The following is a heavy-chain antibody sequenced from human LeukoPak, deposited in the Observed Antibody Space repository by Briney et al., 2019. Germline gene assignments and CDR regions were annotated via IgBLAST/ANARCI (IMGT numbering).Heavy chain of an antibody. J-gene: IGHJ4*02. CDR1: GFTFSSYA. D-gene: IGHD1-26*01. CDR3: AKSDSGSYVPFDY. V-gene: IGHV3-23*01. CDR2: ISGSGSST. Sequence: GGSLRLSCAASGFTFSSYAMIWVRQAPGKGLEWVSVISGSGSSTYYADSVKGRFTISRDNSKNTLYLQMNSLRAEDTAVYYCAKSDSGSYVPFDYWGQGTLVTVSS.